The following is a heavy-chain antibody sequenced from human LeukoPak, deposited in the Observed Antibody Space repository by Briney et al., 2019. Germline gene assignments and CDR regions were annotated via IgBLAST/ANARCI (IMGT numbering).Heavy chain of an antibody. J-gene: IGHJ6*03. CDR1: GGSISSSSYY. D-gene: IGHD6-19*01. CDR2: IYYSGST. Sequence: SETLSLTCTVSGGSISSSSYYWGWIRQPPGKGLEWIGSIYYSGSTYYNPSLKSRVTISVDTSKNQFSLKLSSVTAADTTVYYCARVGYSSGWPTYYYYYMDVWGKGTTVTISS. V-gene: IGHV4-39*07. CDR3: ARVGYSSGWPTYYYYYMDV.